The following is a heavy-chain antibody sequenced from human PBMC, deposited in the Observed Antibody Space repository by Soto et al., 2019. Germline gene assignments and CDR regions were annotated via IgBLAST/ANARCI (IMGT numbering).Heavy chain of an antibody. CDR3: ARDFVVGGPTINYYYGMDV. Sequence: GGSLRLSCAASGFTLSTYGMHWVRQAPGKGLEWISIIYSAGNTYYADSVKGRFTISRDNSKNTLYLQMNSLGAEDTAVYYCARDFVVGGPTINYYYGMDVWGQGTTVTVSS. J-gene: IGHJ6*02. CDR1: GFTLSTYG. D-gene: IGHD1-26*01. CDR2: IYSAGNT. V-gene: IGHV3-66*01.